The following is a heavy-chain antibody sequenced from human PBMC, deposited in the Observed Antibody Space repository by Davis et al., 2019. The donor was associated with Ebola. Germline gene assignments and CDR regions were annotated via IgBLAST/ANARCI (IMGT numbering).Heavy chain of an antibody. V-gene: IGHV1-69*05. CDR2: IIPIFGTA. Sequence: SVKVSCKASGGTFSSYAISWVRQAPGQGLEWMGGIIPIFGTANYAQKFQGRVTITTDTSTSTAYMELRSLRSDDTAVYYCARDLSYYDSSGYYDYWGQGTLVTVSS. D-gene: IGHD3-22*01. CDR1: GGTFSSYA. J-gene: IGHJ4*02. CDR3: ARDLSYYDSSGYYDY.